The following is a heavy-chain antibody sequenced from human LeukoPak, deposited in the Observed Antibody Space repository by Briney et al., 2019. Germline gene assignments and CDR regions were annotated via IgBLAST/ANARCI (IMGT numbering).Heavy chain of an antibody. V-gene: IGHV3-9*01. D-gene: IGHD3-22*01. Sequence: PGGSLRLSCAASGFTFDDYAMHWVRQAPGKGLEWVSGISWNSGSIGYGDSVKGRFTISRDNAKNSLYLQMNSLRAEDTALYYCAKGPYYYDSRGYHYFDYWGQGTLVTVSS. CDR3: AKGPYYYDSRGYHYFDY. J-gene: IGHJ4*02. CDR2: ISWNSGSI. CDR1: GFTFDDYA.